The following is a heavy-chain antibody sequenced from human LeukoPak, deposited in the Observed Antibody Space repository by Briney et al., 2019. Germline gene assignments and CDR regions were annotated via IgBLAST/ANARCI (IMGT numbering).Heavy chain of an antibody. J-gene: IGHJ1*01. Sequence: ASVKVSCKASGYTFTGYYMHWVRQAPGQGLEWMGWINPNSGGTNYAQKFQGRVTMTRDTSISTAYMELSRLRSDDTAVYYCARGDRSGYYYVSAEYFQHWGQGTLVTVSS. CDR3: ARGDRSGYYYVSAEYFQH. CDR2: INPNSGGT. V-gene: IGHV1-2*02. D-gene: IGHD3-22*01. CDR1: GYTFTGYY.